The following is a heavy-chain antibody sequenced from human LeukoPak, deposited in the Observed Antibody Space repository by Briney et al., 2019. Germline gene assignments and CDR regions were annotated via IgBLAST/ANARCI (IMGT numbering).Heavy chain of an antibody. CDR2: IDRDDDK. J-gene: IGHJ4*02. Sequence: ESGPALVKPTQTLTLTCTFSGFSLRSTGMCVTWIRQPPGKALEWLARIDRDDDKYYRPSLETRLSISKDTSINQVVLTMTNVEPEDTATYYCARIVSIRSGTYFEDSWGQGTLVTVSS. D-gene: IGHD1-26*01. CDR1: GFSLRSTGMC. CDR3: ARIVSIRSGTYFEDS. V-gene: IGHV2-70*11.